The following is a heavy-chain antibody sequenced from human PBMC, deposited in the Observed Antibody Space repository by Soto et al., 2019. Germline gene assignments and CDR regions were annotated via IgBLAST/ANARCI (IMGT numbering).Heavy chain of an antibody. J-gene: IGHJ4*02. CDR3: ARAGDNWNAIDY. CDR2: IYHSGST. D-gene: IGHD1-1*01. Sequence: ASETLSLTCAVSGGSISSGGYSWSWIRQPPGKGLEWIGYIYHSGSTYYNPSLKSRVTISVDRSKNQFPLKLSSVTAADTAVYYCARAGDNWNAIDYWGQGTLVTVSS. CDR1: GGSISSGGYS. V-gene: IGHV4-30-2*01.